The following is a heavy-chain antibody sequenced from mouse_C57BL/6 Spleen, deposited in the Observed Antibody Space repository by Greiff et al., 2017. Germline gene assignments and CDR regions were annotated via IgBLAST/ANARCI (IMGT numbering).Heavy chain of an antibody. J-gene: IGHJ2*01. CDR1: GFTFSSYT. D-gene: IGHD2-2*01. V-gene: IGHV5-9*01. CDR2: ISGGGGNT. Sequence: EVKLMESGGGLVKPGGSLKLSCAASGFTFSSYTMSWVRQTPEKRLEWVATISGGGGNTYYPDSVKGRFTISRDNAKNTLYLQMSSLRSEDTALYYCARIYGYYFDYWGQGTTLTVSS. CDR3: ARIYGYYFDY.